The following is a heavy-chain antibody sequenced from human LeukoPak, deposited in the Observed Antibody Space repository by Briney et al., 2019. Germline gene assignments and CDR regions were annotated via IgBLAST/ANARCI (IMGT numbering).Heavy chain of an antibody. Sequence: ASVKVSCKASGYTFTSYYMHWVRQGPGQGLEWMGIINPSSGSTSYAQKFQGRVTMTRDTSTSTVYMELSSLRSEDMAVYYCARDELTTVTPPEYFQHWGQGTLVTVSS. V-gene: IGHV1-46*01. CDR3: ARDELTTVTPPEYFQH. CDR2: INPSSGST. J-gene: IGHJ1*01. CDR1: GYTFTSYY. D-gene: IGHD4-11*01.